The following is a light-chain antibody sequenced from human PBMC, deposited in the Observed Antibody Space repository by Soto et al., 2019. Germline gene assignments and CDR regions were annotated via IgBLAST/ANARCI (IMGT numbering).Light chain of an antibody. V-gene: IGKV3-20*01. Sequence: IVLTQSPGTLPLSPGERATLSCRASQSVSGRQLAWYQQKPGQAPRLLIYGASYRAPGISDRFSGSGFGTDFTLTISRLDPEDFAVYYCQQYAASPTFGQGTKREIK. CDR3: QQYAASPT. J-gene: IGKJ2*01. CDR2: GAS. CDR1: QSVSGRQ.